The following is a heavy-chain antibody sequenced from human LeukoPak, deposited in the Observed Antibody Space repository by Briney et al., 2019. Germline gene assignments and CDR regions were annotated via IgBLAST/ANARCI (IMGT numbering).Heavy chain of an antibody. CDR2: IHHSDCDT. CDR1: GLGFTNDW. D-gene: IGHD2-15*01. CDR3: ARRYCIGSSCYLFDY. Sequence: GEGLQSSSQGAGLGFTNDWIGWAGRMPGKGREWMGIIHHSDCDTRYSPSFQRPLTISADKSLSTAYLQWSSLKASDTAMYYCARRYCIGSSCYLFDYWGQGTLVTVSS. V-gene: IGHV5-51*01. J-gene: IGHJ4*02.